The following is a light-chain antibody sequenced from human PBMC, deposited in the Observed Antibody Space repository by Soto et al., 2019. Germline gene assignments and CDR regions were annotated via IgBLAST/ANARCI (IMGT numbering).Light chain of an antibody. CDR3: QSYDSSLSGPFV. CDR2: GNS. Sequence: LTQPPSVSGAPGQRVTISCTGSSSNIGAGYDVHWYQQLPGTAPKLLIYGNSNRPSGVPDRFSGSKSGTSASLAITGLQAEDEADYYCQSYDSSLSGPFVFGTGTKVTVL. J-gene: IGLJ1*01. V-gene: IGLV1-40*01. CDR1: SSNIGAGYD.